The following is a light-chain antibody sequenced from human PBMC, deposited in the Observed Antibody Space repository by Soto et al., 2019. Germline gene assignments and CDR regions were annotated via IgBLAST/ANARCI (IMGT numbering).Light chain of an antibody. CDR1: QGISNW. V-gene: IGKV1-12*01. Sequence: DIQMTQSPSSVSASVGDRVTTTCRASQGISNWLAWYQQKPGKAPKLLIYAASSLQSGVPSRFSGSGSGTDFTLTSSSLHPEDFATYYCQQSNSYPLTFGGGTKVEIK. J-gene: IGKJ4*01. CDR3: QQSNSYPLT. CDR2: AAS.